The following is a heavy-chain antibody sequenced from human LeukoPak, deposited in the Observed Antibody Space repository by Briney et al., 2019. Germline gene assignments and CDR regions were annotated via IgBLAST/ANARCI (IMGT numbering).Heavy chain of an antibody. V-gene: IGHV5-51*01. CDR2: IYPGDSDT. CDR1: GYSFTNYW. Sequence: GESLKISCKGSGYSFTNYWIAWVRQMPGKGLEWMGIIYPGDSDTSYSPSFQGQVTISVDKSNSAAYLQWSSLKASDTAIYYCARPKVWHDSSGGSFDYWGQGTLVTVSS. CDR3: ARPKVWHDSSGGSFDY. J-gene: IGHJ4*02. D-gene: IGHD3-22*01.